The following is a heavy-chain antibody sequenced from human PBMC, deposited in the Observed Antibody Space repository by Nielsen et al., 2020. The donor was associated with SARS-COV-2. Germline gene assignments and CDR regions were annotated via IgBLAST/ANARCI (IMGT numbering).Heavy chain of an antibody. V-gene: IGHV3-21*01. J-gene: IGHJ6*02. CDR1: GFTFSSYS. Sequence: GESLKISCAASGFTFSSYSMNWVRQAPGKGLEWVSSISSSSSYIYYADSVKGRFTISSDNAKNSLYLQMNSLRAEDTAVYYCASTYYDILTGYQSYGMDVWGRGTTVTVSS. D-gene: IGHD3-9*01. CDR3: ASTYYDILTGYQSYGMDV. CDR2: ISSSSSYI.